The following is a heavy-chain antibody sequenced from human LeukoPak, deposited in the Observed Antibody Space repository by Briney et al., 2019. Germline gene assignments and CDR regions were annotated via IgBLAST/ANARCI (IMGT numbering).Heavy chain of an antibody. CDR1: GASMNNYY. D-gene: IGHD2-2*01. CDR3: ARVIREYCSSTSCYAGEGYWYFDL. Sequence: SETLSLTCSASGASMNNYYWNWIRQPPGKGLEWIGFAHHSGTHYNPSLRSRVTASLDTSKNQVSLRLTSVTAADTAVYYCARVIREYCSSTSCYAGEGYWYFDLWGRGTLVTVSS. J-gene: IGHJ2*01. V-gene: IGHV4-59*01. CDR2: AHHSGT.